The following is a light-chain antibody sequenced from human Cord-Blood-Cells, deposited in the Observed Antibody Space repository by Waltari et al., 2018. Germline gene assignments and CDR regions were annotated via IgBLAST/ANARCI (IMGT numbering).Light chain of an antibody. CDR3: CSYAGSSTYVV. J-gene: IGLJ2*01. CDR2: EVS. Sequence: QSALTQPASVSASPGQSITISCTGTSSDVGSYNLVSRYQQHPGKAPTLMIYEVSQRASGVSNRFSGSESGNTASLTISGLQAEDEADYYCCSYAGSSTYVVFGGGTKLTVL. CDR1: SSDVGSYNL. V-gene: IGLV2-23*02.